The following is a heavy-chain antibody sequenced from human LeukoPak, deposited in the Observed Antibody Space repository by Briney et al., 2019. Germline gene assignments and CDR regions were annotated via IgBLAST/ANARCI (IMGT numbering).Heavy chain of an antibody. CDR1: GITFSGYW. Sequence: GGSLRLSCAASGITFSGYWMHWVRQVPGKGLVWISYISDDGRSKGYADSVQGRFTISRDNAKNTLSLQMNSLRVDDTAVYYCVKQDTGSYLGGYWGQGTLVTVSS. D-gene: IGHD1-26*01. V-gene: IGHV3-74*01. CDR3: VKQDTGSYLGGY. J-gene: IGHJ4*02. CDR2: ISDDGRSK.